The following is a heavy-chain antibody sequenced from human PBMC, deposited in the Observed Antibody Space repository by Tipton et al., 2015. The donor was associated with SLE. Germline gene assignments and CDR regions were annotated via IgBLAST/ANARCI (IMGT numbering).Heavy chain of an antibody. Sequence: TLSLTCIVSGGSISNYYWTWIRPPAGKGLAWIGRIYSTGSPNYNPPLESRVPISVDTPKKQISLNRSSVTASDTAFYYCARFSIRDDWFDPWGQGMLVTVSS. D-gene: IGHD2-21*02. CDR3: ARFSIRDDWFDP. CDR1: GGSISNYY. V-gene: IGHV4-4*07. CDR2: IYSTGSP. J-gene: IGHJ5*02.